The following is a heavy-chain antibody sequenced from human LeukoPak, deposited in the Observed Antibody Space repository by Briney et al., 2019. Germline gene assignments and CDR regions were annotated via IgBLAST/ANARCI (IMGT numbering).Heavy chain of an antibody. CDR2: ISYDGSEK. Sequence: GESLRLSCAASRFTFSSYGMHWVRQAPGKGLEWVAIISYDGSEKYYVDSVKGRFTISRDNSKNTLYLQMNSLRLEDTAVYYCAKASSNYFYYFEYWGQGTLVTVSS. D-gene: IGHD2/OR15-2a*01. J-gene: IGHJ4*02. CDR3: AKASSNYFYYFEY. V-gene: IGHV3-30*18. CDR1: RFTFSSYG.